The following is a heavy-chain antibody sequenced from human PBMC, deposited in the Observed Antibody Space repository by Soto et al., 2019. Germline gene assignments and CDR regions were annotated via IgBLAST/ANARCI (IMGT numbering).Heavy chain of an antibody. D-gene: IGHD1-7*01. J-gene: IGHJ4*02. Sequence: PGGSLRLSCAASGFSFSINDMHWVRQAPGMGLEWVAVISNDGNNKYYADSVKGRFTLSRDNSKNMVYLQMDSLRVEDTAVYYCAKDHQTYNWDYLFDSWGPGTLVTVSS. CDR2: ISNDGNNK. CDR1: GFSFSIND. V-gene: IGHV3-30*18. CDR3: AKDHQTYNWDYLFDS.